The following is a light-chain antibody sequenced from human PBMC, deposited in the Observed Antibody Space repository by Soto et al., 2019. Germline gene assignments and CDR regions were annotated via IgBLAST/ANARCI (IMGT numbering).Light chain of an antibody. CDR3: QEYNYWHPIT. CDR1: QSVSSNY. J-gene: IGKJ4*01. Sequence: EIVLTQSPGTLSLSPGERASLSCSASQSVSSNYLAWYQQKSGQAPSLLIYDVSRRATGIPERFSGSGSGTEFTLTITSLQSEDSAVYYCQEYNYWHPITFGGGTKVDIK. V-gene: IGKV3D-20*02. CDR2: DVS.